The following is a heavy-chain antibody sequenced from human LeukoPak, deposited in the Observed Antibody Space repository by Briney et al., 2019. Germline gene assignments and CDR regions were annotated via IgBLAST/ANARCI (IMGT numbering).Heavy chain of an antibody. V-gene: IGHV3-66*01. Sequence: GGSLRLSCAASGFTVSSNYMSWVRQAPGKGLEWVSVIYSGGSTYYADSVKGRFTISRDNSKNTLYLQMNSLRAEDTAVYYCARDSGYDYYGSGSYRSIDYWGQGTLVTVSS. CDR1: GFTVSSNY. D-gene: IGHD3-10*01. J-gene: IGHJ4*02. CDR3: ARDSGYDYYGSGSYRSIDY. CDR2: IYSGGST.